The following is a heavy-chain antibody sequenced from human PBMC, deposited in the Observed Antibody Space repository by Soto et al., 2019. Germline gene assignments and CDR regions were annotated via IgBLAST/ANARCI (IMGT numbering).Heavy chain of an antibody. CDR1: GFTFSSFA. Sequence: VGSLRLSCAASGFTFSSFAMHWVRQAPGKGLEWVALISYDGGDKYYADSVKGRFTISRDNSKNTLYLQMNSLRAEDTAVYYCAKEGYCSSTSCYPKTFDYWGQGTLVTVSS. CDR3: AKEGYCSSTSCYPKTFDY. J-gene: IGHJ4*02. V-gene: IGHV3-30*18. CDR2: ISYDGGDK. D-gene: IGHD2-2*01.